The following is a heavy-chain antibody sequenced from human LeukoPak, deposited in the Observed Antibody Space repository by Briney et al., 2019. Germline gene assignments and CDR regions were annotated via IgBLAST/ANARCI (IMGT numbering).Heavy chain of an antibody. Sequence: GGSLRLSCVASRFTFSNYWMSWVRQAPGKGLEWVANINQDGSKKRYADSMKGRFTISRDNAKESLFLQLSSLRAEDTAVYYCAKWGPYCVGDYCPALDSWGPGTLVTVSP. CDR1: RFTFSNYW. J-gene: IGHJ4*02. CDR3: AKWGPYCVGDYCPALDS. V-gene: IGHV3-7*01. D-gene: IGHD2-21*02. CDR2: INQDGSKK.